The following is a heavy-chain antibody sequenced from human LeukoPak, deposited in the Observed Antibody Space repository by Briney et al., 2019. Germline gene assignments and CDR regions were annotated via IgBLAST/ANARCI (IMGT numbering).Heavy chain of an antibody. CDR3: AKDHSSGYSSY. D-gene: IGHD6-19*01. V-gene: IGHV3-23*01. Sequence: GGSLRLSCAASGFTFSNYAMSWVRQAPGKGLEWVSAISGSGGSTYYADSVKGRFTISRDNSKNALYLQMNSLRAEDTAVYYCAKDHSSGYSSYWGQGTLVTVSS. CDR2: ISGSGGST. J-gene: IGHJ4*02. CDR1: GFTFSNYA.